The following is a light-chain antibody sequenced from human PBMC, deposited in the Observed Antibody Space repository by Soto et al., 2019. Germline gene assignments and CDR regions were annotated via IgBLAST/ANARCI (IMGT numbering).Light chain of an antibody. V-gene: IGKV1-5*01. CDR1: QSIGEW. Sequence: DIQMTQSPSTLSASVGDRVTITCRASQSIGEWLAWYQQKPGKAPKVLIYDASRLQSGVPSRFSGSGSETEFILTISSLQPDDFATYYCQHYNSYSEAFGQGTKVDIK. CDR2: DAS. CDR3: QHYNSYSEA. J-gene: IGKJ1*01.